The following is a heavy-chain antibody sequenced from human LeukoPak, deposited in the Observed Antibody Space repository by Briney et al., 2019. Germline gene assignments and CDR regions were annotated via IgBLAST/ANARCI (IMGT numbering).Heavy chain of an antibody. J-gene: IGHJ4*02. Sequence: SETLSLTCTVSGGSISSYYWSWIRQPPGKGLEWIGYIYYSGSTYYNLSLKSRVTISVDTSKNQFSLKLSSVTAADTAVYYCARHGTIFGVVAGFDYWGQGTLVTVSS. V-gene: IGHV4-59*08. CDR3: ARHGTIFGVVAGFDY. CDR2: IYYSGST. CDR1: GGSISSYY. D-gene: IGHD3-3*01.